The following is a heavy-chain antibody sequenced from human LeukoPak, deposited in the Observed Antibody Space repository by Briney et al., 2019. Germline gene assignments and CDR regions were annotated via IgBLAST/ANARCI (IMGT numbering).Heavy chain of an antibody. CDR3: ARVPSGGGYCSGGSCYSTYYYGMDG. D-gene: IGHD2-15*01. CDR2: ISCSGSTI. CDR1: GFTFSDYY. Sequence: PGGPLRLSCAASGFTFSDYYMSWIRRAPGKGVGWVSFISCSGSTIYYADAVTGRFTISRDNAKNSLYLQMNSLRAEDTAVYHCARVPSGGGYCSGGSCYSTYYYGMDGWGQGTTVTVCS. J-gene: IGHJ6*02. V-gene: IGHV3-11*01.